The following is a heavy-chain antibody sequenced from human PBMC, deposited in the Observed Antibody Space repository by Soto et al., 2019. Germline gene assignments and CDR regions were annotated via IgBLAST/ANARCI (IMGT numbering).Heavy chain of an antibody. CDR1: GYTFTGYY. CDR2: LNPNSGGT. CDR3: ARCISPNYCSGGTCYALGAFDI. V-gene: IGHV1-2*02. D-gene: IGHD2-15*01. Sequence: QVQLVQSGAEVKKPGASVKVSCKASGYTFTGYYMHWVRQAPGQGLEWMGWLNPNSGGTNYAQKFQVSVTMTRVTSISTAYMELRRLRSDDTAVYSCARCISPNYCSGGTCYALGAFDIWGQGTMVTVSS. J-gene: IGHJ3*02.